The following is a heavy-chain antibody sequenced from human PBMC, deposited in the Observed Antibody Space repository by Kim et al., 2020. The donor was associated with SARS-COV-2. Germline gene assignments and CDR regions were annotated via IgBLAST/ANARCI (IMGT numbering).Heavy chain of an antibody. D-gene: IGHD3-9*01. CDR3: AGVLRYFGWFDP. V-gene: IGHV4-31*03. Sequence: SETLSLTCTVSGGSISSGGYYWSWIRQHPGKGLEWIGYIYYSGSTYYNPSLKSRVTISVDTSKNQFSLKLSSVTAADTAVYYCAGVLRYFGWFDPWGQGTLVTVSS. J-gene: IGHJ5*02. CDR1: GGSISSGGYY. CDR2: IYYSGST.